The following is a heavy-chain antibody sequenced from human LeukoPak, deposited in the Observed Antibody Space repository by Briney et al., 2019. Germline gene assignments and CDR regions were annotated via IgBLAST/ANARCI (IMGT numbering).Heavy chain of an antibody. J-gene: IGHJ5*02. V-gene: IGHV1-46*01. Sequence: ASVKVSCKASGYTFSTHWMHWVRQAPGQGLEWMGIINPSGGFTSYAQKLQGRVTVIRDMSTSTVYMELSNLRSEDTAVYYCARDQSGEWELLSGWWFDPWGQGTLVTVSS. CDR2: INPSGGFT. CDR3: ARDQSGEWELLSGWWFDP. D-gene: IGHD1-26*01. CDR1: GYTFSTHW.